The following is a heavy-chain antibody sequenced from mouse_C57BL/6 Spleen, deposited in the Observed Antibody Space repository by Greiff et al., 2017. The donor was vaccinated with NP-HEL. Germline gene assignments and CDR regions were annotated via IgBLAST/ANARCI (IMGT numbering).Heavy chain of an antibody. CDR2: INPNNGGT. V-gene: IGHV1-26*01. CDR3: ERHGSSYDY. CDR1: GYTFTDYY. Sequence: VQLQQSGPELVKPGASVKISCKASGYTFTDYYMNWVKQSHGKSLEWIGDINPNNGGTSYNQKFKGKATLTVDKSSSTAYMELRSLTSEDSAVYYCERHGSSYDYWGQGTTLTVS. J-gene: IGHJ2*01. D-gene: IGHD1-1*01.